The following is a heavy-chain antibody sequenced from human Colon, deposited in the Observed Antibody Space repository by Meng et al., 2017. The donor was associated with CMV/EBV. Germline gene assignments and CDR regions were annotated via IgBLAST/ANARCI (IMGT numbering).Heavy chain of an antibody. D-gene: IGHD3-22*01. CDR1: GFTFSSYD. J-gene: IGHJ4*02. Sequence: GGSLRLSCAASGFTFSSYDMHWVRQATGKGLEWVSAIGTAGDTYYPGSVKGRFTISRENAKNSLYLQMNSLRAGDTAVYYCVRDNARVQGNIPILVVPQGFDYWGQGTVVTVSS. CDR3: VRDNARVQGNIPILVVPQGFDY. V-gene: IGHV3-13*01. CDR2: IGTAGDT.